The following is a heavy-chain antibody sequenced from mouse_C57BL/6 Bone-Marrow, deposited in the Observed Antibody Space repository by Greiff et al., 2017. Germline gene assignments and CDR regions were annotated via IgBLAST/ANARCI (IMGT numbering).Heavy chain of an antibody. V-gene: IGHV1-76*01. CDR1: GYTFTDYY. CDR3: ARGVITTARDYFDY. D-gene: IGHD1-1*01. Sequence: QVQLKQSGAELVRPGASVKLSCKASGYTFTDYYINWVKQRPGQGLEWIARIYPGSGNTYYNEKFKGKATLTAEKSSSTAYMQLSSLTSEDSAVYFCARGVITTARDYFDYWGQGTTLTVSS. CDR2: IYPGSGNT. J-gene: IGHJ2*01.